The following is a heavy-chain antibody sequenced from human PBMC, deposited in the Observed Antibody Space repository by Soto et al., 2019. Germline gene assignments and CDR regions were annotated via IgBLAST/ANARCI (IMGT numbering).Heavy chain of an antibody. CDR2: IYYSGST. D-gene: IGHD3-10*01. Sequence: TLSHTCTVSGGSIISGGYCWSWIRKHPGKGLEWIGYIYYSGSTYYNPSLKSRVTISVDTSKNQFSLKLSSVTAADTAVYYCARVVTMVRRVIIGGDYYYGMDVWGQGTTLTVSS. CDR1: GGSIISGGYC. J-gene: IGHJ6*02. CDR3: ARVVTMVRRVIIGGDYYYGMDV. V-gene: IGHV4-31*03.